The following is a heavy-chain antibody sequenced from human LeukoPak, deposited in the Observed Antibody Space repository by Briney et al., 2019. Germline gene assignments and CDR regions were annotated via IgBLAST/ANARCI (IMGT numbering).Heavy chain of an antibody. CDR2: IRYDGSNK. J-gene: IGHJ4*02. CDR1: GFTFSSYG. V-gene: IGHV3-30*02. CDR3: VKGLYTIDY. D-gene: IGHD2-2*02. Sequence: GGSLRLSCAASGFTFSSYGMHWVRQAPGKGLEWVAFIRYDGSNKYYADFVKGRFTISRDNSKNTLYLQMNSLRVDDTAVYYCVKGLYTIDYWGQGTLVTVSS.